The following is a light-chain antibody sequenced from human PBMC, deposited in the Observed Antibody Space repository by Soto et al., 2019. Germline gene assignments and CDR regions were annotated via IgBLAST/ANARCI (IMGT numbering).Light chain of an antibody. CDR3: QQYIHWPRT. CDR2: DAS. Sequence: ALTQSPDALSVSPGETVTLSCTANLNIGNMLAWYQQKPGQAPRLLIYDASTRATGIPDRFSGSGSGTDFNLTISSLRSDDFGVYYCQQYIHWPRTFGLGANLEI. J-gene: IGKJ2*01. V-gene: IGKV3-15*01. CDR1: LNIGNM.